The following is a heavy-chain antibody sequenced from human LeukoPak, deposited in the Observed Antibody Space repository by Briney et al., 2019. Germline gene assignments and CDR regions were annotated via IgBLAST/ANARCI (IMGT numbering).Heavy chain of an antibody. D-gene: IGHD3/OR15-3a*01. V-gene: IGHV3-73*01. CDR3: ATGWDFWTLFDY. CDR1: GFDFSGSA. J-gene: IGHJ4*02. CDR2: IRIKANSYAT. Sequence: GGSLRLSCAASGFDFSGSAIHWVRQASGKGLEWVGRIRIKANSYATAYAASVKGRFTISRDDSKNTAYLQMNSLKTEDTAVYYCATGWDFWTLFDYWGQGILVTVSS.